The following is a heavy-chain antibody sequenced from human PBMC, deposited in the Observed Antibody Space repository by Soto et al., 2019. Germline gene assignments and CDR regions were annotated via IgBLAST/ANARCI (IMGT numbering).Heavy chain of an antibody. CDR2: IIPIFGTA. Sequence: SVKVSCKGSGGTFSSYAISWVRQAPGQGLEWMGGIIPIFGTANYAQKFQGRVTITADKSTSTAYMELSSLRSEDTAVYYCARADGIYLWKENYYYVMYVSSQGSTVIGS. V-gene: IGHV1-69*06. CDR3: ARADGIYLWKENYYYVMYV. CDR1: GGTFSSYA. D-gene: IGHD5-12*01. J-gene: IGHJ6*02.